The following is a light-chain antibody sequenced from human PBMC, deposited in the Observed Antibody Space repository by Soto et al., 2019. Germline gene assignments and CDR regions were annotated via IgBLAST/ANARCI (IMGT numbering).Light chain of an antibody. Sequence: EIVLTQSPGTLSLSPGERATLSCRANQSVSSSYLAWYQQKPGQAPRLLMYGASSRATGIPDRFSGSGSGTDFTLTISRLEPEDFAVYYCQQYGSSLLFTFGPGTKVDIK. V-gene: IGKV3-20*01. CDR2: GAS. J-gene: IGKJ3*01. CDR1: QSVSSSY. CDR3: QQYGSSLLFT.